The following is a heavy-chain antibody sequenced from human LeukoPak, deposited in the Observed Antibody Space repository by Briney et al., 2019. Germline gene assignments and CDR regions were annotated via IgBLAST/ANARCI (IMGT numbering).Heavy chain of an antibody. Sequence: PSETLSLTCSVSGYSISSGYYWGWIRQPPGKGLEWIGSIYHSGNTYYNPSLKSRVTISVDTSKNQFSLKLSSVTAADTAVYYCAREDATYWFGPWGQGTLVTVSS. J-gene: IGHJ5*02. V-gene: IGHV4-38-2*02. CDR1: GYSISSGYY. CDR2: IYHSGNT. CDR3: AREDATYWFGP.